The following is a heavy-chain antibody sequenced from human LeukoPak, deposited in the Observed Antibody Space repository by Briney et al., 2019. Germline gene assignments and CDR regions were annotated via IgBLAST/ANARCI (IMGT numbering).Heavy chain of an antibody. V-gene: IGHV3-9*01. CDR2: ISWNSGSI. J-gene: IGHJ6*03. D-gene: IGHD7-27*01. Sequence: GRSLRLSCAASGFTFDDYAMHWVRQAPGKGLEWVSGISWNSGSIGYADSVKGRFTISRDNAKNSLHLQMNSVRAEDTALYYCAKANGGYLYYYFMDVWGKGTTVTVYS. CDR1: GFTFDDYA. CDR3: AKANGGYLYYYFMDV.